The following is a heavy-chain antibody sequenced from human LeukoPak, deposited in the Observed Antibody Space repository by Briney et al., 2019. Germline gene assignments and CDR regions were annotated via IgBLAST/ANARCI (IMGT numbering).Heavy chain of an antibody. D-gene: IGHD6-6*01. V-gene: IGHV3-23*01. Sequence: PGGSLRLSCLTSGFTFSTNAMSWVRQAPGKGLEWISGISGSGASTYYADSVKGRFTISRDNSKNTLYLQMNSLRAEDTAVYYCAKSYVAARPRWFDPWGQGTLVTVSS. CDR3: AKSYVAARPRWFDP. CDR2: ISGSGAST. J-gene: IGHJ5*02. CDR1: GFTFSTNA.